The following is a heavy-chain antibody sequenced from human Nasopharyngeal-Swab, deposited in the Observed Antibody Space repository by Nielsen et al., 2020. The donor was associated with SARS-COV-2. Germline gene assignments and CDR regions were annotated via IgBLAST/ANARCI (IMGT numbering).Heavy chain of an antibody. CDR3: AKLIAVTGSDY. V-gene: IGHV3-30*18. D-gene: IGHD6-19*01. CDR2: ISYDGTNNK. Sequence: VRQAPGKGLEWVAVISYDGTNNKYYGDPVKGRFTISRDNSKNTLYLQMNSLRAEDTAVYYCAKLIAVTGSDYWGQGTLVTVSS. J-gene: IGHJ4*02.